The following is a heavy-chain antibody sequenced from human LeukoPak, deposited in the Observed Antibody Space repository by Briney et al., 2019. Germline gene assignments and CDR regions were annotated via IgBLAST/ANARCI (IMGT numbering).Heavy chain of an antibody. CDR2: IGGSGDST. V-gene: IGHV3-23*01. Sequence: GGSLRLSCAASGFTFSNSVMGWVRQAPGKGLEWVSAIGGSGDSTYYTDSVTGRFTISRDNSKNTLYLQMNSLRAEDTALYYCTKLPTGYPNWFDPWGQGTLVTVSS. CDR1: GFTFSNSV. CDR3: TKLPTGYPNWFDP. D-gene: IGHD3-9*01. J-gene: IGHJ5*02.